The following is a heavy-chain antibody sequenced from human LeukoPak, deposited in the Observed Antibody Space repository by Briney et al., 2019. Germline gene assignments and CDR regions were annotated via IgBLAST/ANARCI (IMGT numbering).Heavy chain of an antibody. Sequence: GGSLRLSCAASGFTFGDYYTSWIRQAPGKGLEWVSYISSSSSYTNYADSVKGRFTISRDNAKNSLYLQMNSLRAEDTAVYYCARSGRAYSPDYWGQGTLVTVSS. D-gene: IGHD3-16*01. CDR2: ISSSSSYT. CDR3: ARSGRAYSPDY. V-gene: IGHV3-11*06. J-gene: IGHJ4*02. CDR1: GFTFGDYY.